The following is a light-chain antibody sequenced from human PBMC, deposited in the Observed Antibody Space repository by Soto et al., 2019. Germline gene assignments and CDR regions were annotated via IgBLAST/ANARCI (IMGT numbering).Light chain of an antibody. J-gene: IGKJ4*01. CDR2: AAS. CDR3: QQTRTYPST. CDR1: QVIAIY. V-gene: IGKV1-9*01. Sequence: IQLTQSPPSLSASVGDRVTITCRSSQVIAIYLAWYQQKPGEAPKLLIHAASTLHGGVPSRFSGSGSGTDFTLTITSLQAEDFATYYCQQTRTYPSTFGGGTKVDIK.